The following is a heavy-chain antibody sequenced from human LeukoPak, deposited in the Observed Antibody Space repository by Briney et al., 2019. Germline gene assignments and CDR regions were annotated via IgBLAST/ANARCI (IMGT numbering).Heavy chain of an antibody. CDR2: INHSVST. J-gene: IGHJ6*02. D-gene: IGHD4-17*01. Sequence: SETLSLTCAVYGGSFSGYYWSWIRQPPGKGLEWIGEINHSVSTTYNPSLKSRATISVDTSKNQFSLKLTSFAAADTAVFYCGRDDPQTTVPEGLDVWGQGTPVTVSS. CDR3: GRDDPQTTVPEGLDV. CDR1: GGSFSGYY. V-gene: IGHV4-34*01.